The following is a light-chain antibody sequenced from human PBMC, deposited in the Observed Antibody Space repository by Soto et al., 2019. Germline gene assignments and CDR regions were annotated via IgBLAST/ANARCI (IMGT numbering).Light chain of an antibody. Sequence: EMVMTQSPATLSVSPGERATLSCRASQSVNTNLTWYQQKPGQAPRLLIYGASTRAAGIPARFSGSWSGTEFTLTISSLQSEDFAVYYCHHRDQGLTFGQGTKVEIK. CDR2: GAS. CDR1: QSVNTN. V-gene: IGKV3-15*01. CDR3: HHRDQGLT. J-gene: IGKJ1*01.